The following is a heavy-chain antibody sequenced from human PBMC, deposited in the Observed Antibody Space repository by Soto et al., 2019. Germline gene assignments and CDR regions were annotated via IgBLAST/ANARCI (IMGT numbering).Heavy chain of an antibody. V-gene: IGHV3-48*01. D-gene: IGHD3-3*01. J-gene: IGHJ6*03. CDR1: GFTFSSYS. CDR3: ARDCLDFGVENYYYYYMDV. CDR2: ISSSSSTI. Sequence: GGSLRLSCAASGFTFSSYSMNWVRQAPGKGLEWVSYISSSSSTIYYADSVKGRFTISRDNVKNSLYLQMNSLRAEDTAVYYCARDCLDFGVENYYYYYMDVWGKGTTVTVSS.